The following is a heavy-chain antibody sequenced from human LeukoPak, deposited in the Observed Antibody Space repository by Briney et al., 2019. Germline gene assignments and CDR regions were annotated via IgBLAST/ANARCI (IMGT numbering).Heavy chain of an antibody. J-gene: IGHJ5*01. CDR1: GGSISSRSYS. V-gene: IGHV4-39*07. CDR2: IDYSGTS. Sequence: PSETLSLTCTASGGSISSRSYSWGWIRQPPGKGLEWIGNIDYSGTSYYTPSLKSRITISVDTSKNQFSLRPSSVAAADTAVYYCAREDLRSDWFDPWGQGTLVIVSS. CDR3: AREDLRSDWFDP.